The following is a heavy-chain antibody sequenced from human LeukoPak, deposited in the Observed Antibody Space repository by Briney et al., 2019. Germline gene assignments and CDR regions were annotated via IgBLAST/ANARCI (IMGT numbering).Heavy chain of an antibody. CDR2: IYYSGSA. D-gene: IGHD2-2*01. J-gene: IGHJ5*01. Sequence: SQTLSLTCTDSGGSISSDSYYWSWIRQHPGKGLEWIGYIYYSGSAYYNPSLNSRVTISVDSSKNQFSLRLTSVTAADTAVYYCARSLGENCSSTSCYLNWFDSWGQGTLVTVSS. CDR3: ARSLGENCSSTSCYLNWFDS. CDR1: GGSISSDSYY. V-gene: IGHV4-31*03.